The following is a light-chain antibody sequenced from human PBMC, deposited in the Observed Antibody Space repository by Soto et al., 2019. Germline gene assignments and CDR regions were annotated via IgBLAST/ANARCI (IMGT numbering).Light chain of an antibody. J-gene: IGKJ3*01. CDR2: DES. V-gene: IGKV3-11*01. CDR3: QRRTIWLT. CDR1: QNVSYY. Sequence: EIVLTQSPATLSLSPGERVTLSCRARQNVSYYLAWYQQKLGQAPFLISYDESNRPTGIPASFSGSGCGTYFTLTSNSLEPEDFAIYYCQRRTIWLTFGPGANLDIK.